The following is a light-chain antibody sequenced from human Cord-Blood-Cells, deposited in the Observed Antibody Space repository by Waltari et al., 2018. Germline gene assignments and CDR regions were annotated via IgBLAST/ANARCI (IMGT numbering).Light chain of an antibody. CDR1: QDISNY. Sequence: DIQMTQSPSSLSASVGDRVPITCQASQDISNYLNWYQQKPGKAPKLLIYDASNLETGVPSRFSGSGSGTDFTFTISSPQPEDIATYYCQQYDNRPLTFGGGTKVEIK. V-gene: IGKV1-33*01. J-gene: IGKJ4*01. CDR3: QQYDNRPLT. CDR2: DAS.